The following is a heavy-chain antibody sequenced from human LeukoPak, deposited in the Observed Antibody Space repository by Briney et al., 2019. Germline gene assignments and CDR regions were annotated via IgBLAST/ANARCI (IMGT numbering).Heavy chain of an antibody. D-gene: IGHD2-2*01. V-gene: IGHV1-2*06. CDR1: VYTFTGYY. CDR3: ALIQYCSSTSCSNRPFDY. Sequence: GASVKVSCKASVYTFTGYYMHWVRQAPGQGLEWMGRINPNSGGTNYAQKFQGRVTMTRDTSISTAYMELSRLRSDDTAVYYCALIQYCSSTSCSNRPFDYWGQGTLVTVSS. CDR2: INPNSGGT. J-gene: IGHJ4*02.